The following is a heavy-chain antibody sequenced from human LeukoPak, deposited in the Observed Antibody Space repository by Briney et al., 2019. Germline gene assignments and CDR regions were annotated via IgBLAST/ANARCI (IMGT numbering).Heavy chain of an antibody. V-gene: IGHV4-34*01. D-gene: IGHD2-15*01. CDR3: ARDRPGGVVAGVYFDY. Sequence: SETLSLTCAVYDGSFRNYYGSWIRQSPGKGLEWIGEIDQSGGTNYNPSLKSRVTISEGTSKNQFSLKLSSVTAADTAVYYCARDRPGGVVAGVYFDYWGQGTLVTVSS. J-gene: IGHJ4*02. CDR2: IDQSGGT. CDR1: DGSFRNYY.